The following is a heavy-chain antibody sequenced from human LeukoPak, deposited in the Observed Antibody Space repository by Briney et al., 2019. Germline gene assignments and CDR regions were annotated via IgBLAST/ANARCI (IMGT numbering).Heavy chain of an antibody. CDR3: ARDGTAAGLYFDL. D-gene: IGHD6-13*01. CDR1: GFTFTDYW. J-gene: IGHJ4*01. CDR2: IRQDRSEK. V-gene: IGHV3-7*01. Sequence: GGSLRLSCEVSGFTFTDYWMNWVRQAPGKGPEWGASIRQDRSEKTYVDSVKGRFTISRDNTKNSLSLQLHGLRAEDTAVYYCARDGTAAGLYFDLWGQGTLVTVSS.